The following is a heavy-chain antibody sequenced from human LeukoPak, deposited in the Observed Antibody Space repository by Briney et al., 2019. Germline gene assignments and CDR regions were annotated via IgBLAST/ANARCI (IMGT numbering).Heavy chain of an antibody. J-gene: IGHJ4*02. CDR2: INSDGNIT. Sequence: GGSLRLSCAASGFTFSSYWMHWVRQAPGKGLVWVSRINSDGNITNYADSVKGRFTVSRDNSKNTLYLQLNSLRAEDTAVYYCARAPNSNNYFDYWGQGTLVTVSS. CDR1: GFTFSSYW. CDR3: ARAPNSNNYFDY. D-gene: IGHD6-13*01. V-gene: IGHV3-74*01.